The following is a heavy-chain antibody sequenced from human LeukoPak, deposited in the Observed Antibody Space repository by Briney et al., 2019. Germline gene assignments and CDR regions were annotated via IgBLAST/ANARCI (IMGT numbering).Heavy chain of an antibody. CDR2: TKDKANSYST. CDR1: GFTLSDHH. V-gene: IGHV3-72*01. CDR3: ARLLTDTDY. J-gene: IGHJ4*02. Sequence: GGSLRLSCAASGFTLSDHHMDWVRQAPGKGLEWVGRTKDKANSYSTEYAASVKGRFTMSRDDSKNSLYLQMNSLKTEDMAVYYCARLLTDTDYWGQGTLVTVSS. D-gene: IGHD2-21*02.